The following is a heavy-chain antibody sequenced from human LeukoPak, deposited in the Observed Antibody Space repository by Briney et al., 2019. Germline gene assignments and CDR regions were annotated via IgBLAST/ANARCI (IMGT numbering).Heavy chain of an antibody. V-gene: IGHV3-48*04. CDR1: EFSVGSNY. CDR2: ISSSGSTI. CDR3: ARVVGHHRDY. J-gene: IGHJ4*02. Sequence: PGGSLRLSCAASEFSVGSNYMTWVRQAPGKGLEWVSYISSSGSTIYYADSVKGRFTISRDNAKNSLYLQMNSLRAEDTAVYYCARVVGHHRDYWGQRTLVTVSS. D-gene: IGHD1-14*01.